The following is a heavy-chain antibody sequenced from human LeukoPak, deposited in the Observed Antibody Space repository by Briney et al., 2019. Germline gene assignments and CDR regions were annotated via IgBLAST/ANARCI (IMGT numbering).Heavy chain of an antibody. CDR3: ARHPGVVAFHYFDY. J-gene: IGHJ4*02. Sequence: QTGGSLRLACAASGFTFSSHAMGWVRQAPGKGLEWISGIGDLGGSTYYAGSVKGRFTISRDNSQNTLYLHMNSLRADDTAVYYCARHPGVVAFHYFDYWGQGSLVTVSS. V-gene: IGHV3-23*01. CDR2: IGDLGGST. CDR1: GFTFSSHA. D-gene: IGHD3-3*01.